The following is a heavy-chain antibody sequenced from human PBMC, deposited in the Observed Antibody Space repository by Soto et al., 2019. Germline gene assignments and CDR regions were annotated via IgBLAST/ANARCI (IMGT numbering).Heavy chain of an antibody. V-gene: IGHV3-30*03. J-gene: IGHJ4*02. CDR1: GFTFTSYG. D-gene: IGHD5-18*01. CDR3: VSDRGYGHASVPYS. CDR2: ISYDGGLQ. Sequence: QAHLVESGGGVVQPGRSLRLSCAASGFTFTSYGMHWVRQAPGTRLEWVAVISYDGGLQHYADSVKGRFTISRDNSNNMVLLQMNSLRAEDTAVYYCVSDRGYGHASVPYSWGQGTLVSVSS.